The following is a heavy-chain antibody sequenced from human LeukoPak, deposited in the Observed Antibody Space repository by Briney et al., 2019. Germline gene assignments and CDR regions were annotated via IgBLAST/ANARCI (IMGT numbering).Heavy chain of an antibody. Sequence: GSLRLSCAASGFTFSNYMMHWVRQAPGKGLVWVSRIKSDGITITYADSVKGRFTISRDNARNTLYLQMNSLRAEDTAVYYCLRDLNWSLDQWGQGTLVTVSS. CDR1: GFTFSNYM. D-gene: IGHD1-20*01. J-gene: IGHJ4*02. V-gene: IGHV3-74*01. CDR2: IKSDGITI. CDR3: LRDLNWSLDQ.